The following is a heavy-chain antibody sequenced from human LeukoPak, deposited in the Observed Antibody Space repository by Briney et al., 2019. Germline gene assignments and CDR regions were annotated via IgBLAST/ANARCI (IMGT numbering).Heavy chain of an antibody. V-gene: IGHV4-39*07. CDR2: IYYSGST. CDR3: ARGDRVGKRHYFDY. D-gene: IGHD2-2*01. J-gene: IGHJ4*02. Sequence: SETLSLTCTVSGGSISSSSYYWGWIRQPPGKGLEWIGSIYYSGSTYYNPYLKSRVTISVDTSKNQFSLKLSSVTAADTAVYYCARGDRVGKRHYFDYWGQGTLVTVSS. CDR1: GGSISSSSYY.